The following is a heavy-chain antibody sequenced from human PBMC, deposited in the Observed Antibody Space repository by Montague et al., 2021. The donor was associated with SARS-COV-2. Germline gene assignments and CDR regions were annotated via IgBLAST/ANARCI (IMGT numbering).Heavy chain of an antibody. CDR3: AKDTATIRIAVALMDV. J-gene: IGHJ6*02. D-gene: IGHD6-19*01. CDR2: MGGSGVRR. CDR1: GFLFSNYA. Sequence: YRRLSCAASGFLFSNYAMTWVRQAPEKGLEWVSTMGGSGVRRDYADSVKGRFTISRDSSKNTLYLQMNSLRVEDTAVYYCAKDTATIRIAVALMDVWGQGTTVIVSS. V-gene: IGHV3-23*01.